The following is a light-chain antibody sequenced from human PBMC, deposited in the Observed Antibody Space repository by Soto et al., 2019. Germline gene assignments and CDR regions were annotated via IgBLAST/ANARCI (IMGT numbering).Light chain of an antibody. J-gene: IGKJ1*01. CDR3: QQYDTSPRT. CDR2: DAS. CDR1: QSVSRSY. V-gene: IGKV3-20*01. Sequence: EIVLTQSPGTLSLSPGERATLSCRASQSVSRSYLAWYQQKPGQAPRLLIYDASNRGTGIPDRFSGSGSGTDFTLTISRLEPEDFAVYYCQQYDTSPRTFGQGTKVEIK.